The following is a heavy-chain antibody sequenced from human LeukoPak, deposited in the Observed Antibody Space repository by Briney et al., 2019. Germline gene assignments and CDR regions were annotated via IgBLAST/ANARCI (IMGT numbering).Heavy chain of an antibody. CDR2: IYTSGST. Sequence: SETLLLTCTVSGGSIGSGSYYWSWIRQPAGKGLEWIGRIYTSGSTNYNPSLKSRVTISVDTSKNQFSLKLSSVTAADTAVYYCARVVDTAMVTFDYWGQGTLVTVSS. V-gene: IGHV4-61*02. CDR1: GGSIGSGSYY. J-gene: IGHJ4*02. D-gene: IGHD5-18*01. CDR3: ARVVDTAMVTFDY.